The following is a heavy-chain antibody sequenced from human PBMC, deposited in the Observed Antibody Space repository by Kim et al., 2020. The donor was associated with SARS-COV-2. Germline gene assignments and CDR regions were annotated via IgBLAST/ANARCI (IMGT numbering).Heavy chain of an antibody. V-gene: IGHV4-39*07. D-gene: IGHD6-13*01. J-gene: IGHJ5*02. CDR3: ARMDDSSSWYRGWFDP. Sequence: SLKSRVTISVDTSKNQFSLKLSSVTAADTAVYYCARMDDSSSWYRGWFDPWGQGTLVTVSS.